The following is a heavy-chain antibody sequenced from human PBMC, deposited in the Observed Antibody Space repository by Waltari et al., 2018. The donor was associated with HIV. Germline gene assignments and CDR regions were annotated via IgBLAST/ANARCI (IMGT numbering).Heavy chain of an antibody. D-gene: IGHD3-10*01. CDR1: GPDFGSDG. J-gene: IGHJ4*02. Sequence: QVQLVESGGGVVQPGDVLRLSCAASGPDFGSDGMHWVRQAPGKWREWRAAISYDGMKKYYGDSLRGRLTISRDNSKKTLYLQMNTLRPEDTAIYFCARDSSQVHWFGESLALWGQGTLVIVSS. CDR2: ISYDGMKK. CDR3: ARDSSQVHWFGESLAL. V-gene: IGHV3-30*03.